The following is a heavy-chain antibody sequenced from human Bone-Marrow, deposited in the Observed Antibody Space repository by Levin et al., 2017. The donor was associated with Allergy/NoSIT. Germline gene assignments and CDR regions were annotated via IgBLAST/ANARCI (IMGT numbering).Heavy chain of an antibody. CDR3: ANTGSFAPRRYYYGSGANWFDP. CDR2: ISGSGGST. Sequence: GGSLRLSCAASGFTFSSYAMSWVRQAPGKGLEWVSAISGSGGSTYYADSVKGRFTISRDNSKNTLYLQMNSLRAEDTAVYYCANTGSFAPRRYYYGSGANWFDPWGQGTLVTVSS. D-gene: IGHD3-10*01. J-gene: IGHJ5*02. CDR1: GFTFSSYA. V-gene: IGHV3-23*01.